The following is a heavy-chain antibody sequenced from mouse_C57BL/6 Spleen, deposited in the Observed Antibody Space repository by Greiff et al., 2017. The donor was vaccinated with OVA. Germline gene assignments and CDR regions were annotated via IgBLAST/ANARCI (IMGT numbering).Heavy chain of an antibody. CDR1: GYTFTSYW. CDR3: ARKDYYGSSHWYFDV. J-gene: IGHJ1*03. CDR2: IDPSDSYT. D-gene: IGHD1-1*01. Sequence: QVQLQQPGAELVKPGASVKLSCKASGYTFTSYWMQWVKQRPGQGLEWIGEIDPSDSYTYYNQKFKGKATLTVDTSSSTAYMQLSSLTSEDSAVYYCARKDYYGSSHWYFDVWGTGTTVTVSS. V-gene: IGHV1-50*01.